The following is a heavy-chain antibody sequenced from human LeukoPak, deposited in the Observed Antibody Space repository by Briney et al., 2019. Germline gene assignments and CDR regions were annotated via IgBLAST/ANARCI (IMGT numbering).Heavy chain of an antibody. CDR2: ISNSDGSK. CDR3: ARDYYESGSYGGISFDY. CDR1: GFTFRKYV. J-gene: IGHJ4*02. D-gene: IGHD3-10*01. Sequence: GGSLRLSCAASGFTFRKYVMTWVRQAPGKGLEWVSGISNSDGSKYNADSVKGRFIISRDDSKNTLYLQMTSLRAEDTAVYYCARDYYESGSYGGISFDYWGQGTLVTVSS. V-gene: IGHV3-23*01.